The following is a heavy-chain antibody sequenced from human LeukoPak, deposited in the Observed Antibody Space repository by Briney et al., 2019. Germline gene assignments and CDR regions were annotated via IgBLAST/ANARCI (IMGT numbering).Heavy chain of an antibody. V-gene: IGHV3-48*01. Sequence: GGSLRLSCAASGFTFSSYSMMWVRQAPGKGLEWVSYISSSSTTIHYADSVKGRFTISRDNAKNSLYLQMNSLRAEDTAVYYCARNNYYDSSGPNYYFDYWGQGTLVTVSS. J-gene: IGHJ4*02. CDR2: ISSSSTTI. CDR3: ARNNYYDSSGPNYYFDY. D-gene: IGHD3-22*01. CDR1: GFTFSSYS.